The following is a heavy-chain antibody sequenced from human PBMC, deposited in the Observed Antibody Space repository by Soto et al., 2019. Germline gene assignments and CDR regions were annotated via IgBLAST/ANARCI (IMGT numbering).Heavy chain of an antibody. CDR1: SGSFSGYY. J-gene: IGHJ4*02. V-gene: IGHV4-34*01. CDR3: VRGRKEYSSSWYVD. D-gene: IGHD6-13*01. Sequence: PSETLSLTCSIYSGSFSGYYWRWIRQPPGKGLECIGEISQSGNTNYSPSLKSRVSISIDTSKNQFSLNLASVSAADTAVYYCVRGRKEYSSSWYVDWGQGTRVTVSS. CDR2: ISQSGNT.